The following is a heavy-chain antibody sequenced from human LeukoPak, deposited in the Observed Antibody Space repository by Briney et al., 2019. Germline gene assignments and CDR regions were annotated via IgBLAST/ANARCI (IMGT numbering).Heavy chain of an antibody. CDR1: GFTFSSYA. CDR3: AKIPPGYCSAGSCYLDY. CDR2: ISSSSSYI. V-gene: IGHV3-21*04. Sequence: PGGSLRLSCAASGFTFSSYAMNWVRQAPGKGLEWVSSISSSSSYIYYADSVKGRFTISRDSSKNTLYLQMNSLRAEDTAVFYCAKIPPGYCSAGSCYLDYWGQGTLVTVSS. J-gene: IGHJ4*02. D-gene: IGHD2-15*01.